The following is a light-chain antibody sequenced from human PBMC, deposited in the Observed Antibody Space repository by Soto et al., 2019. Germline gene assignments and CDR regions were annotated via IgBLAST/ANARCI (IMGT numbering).Light chain of an antibody. V-gene: IGLV2-8*01. Sequence: QSALTQPPSASGSPGQSVTISCTGTSSDVGGYNYVSLYQQYPGRAPKLMSYEVTKRPSGVPDRFSGSKSGNTASLTVAGLQAEDEADYYCSSYAASNNFYFVFGGGTKLTVL. CDR3: SSYAASNNFYFV. CDR2: EVT. J-gene: IGLJ3*02. CDR1: SSDVGGYNY.